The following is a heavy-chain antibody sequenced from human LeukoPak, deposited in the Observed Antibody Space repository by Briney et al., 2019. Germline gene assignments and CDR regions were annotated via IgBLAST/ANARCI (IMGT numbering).Heavy chain of an antibody. CDR1: GGSLSGYY. Sequence: AETLSLTCAVYGGSLSGYYWSWIRQPPGKGLGWIGEINDSGSTNYNPSLKSRVTISVDTSKIQFSLKLSSVTAADAAVYYCARGQGATVTTSFDYWGQGTLVTVSS. CDR2: INDSGST. V-gene: IGHV4-34*01. D-gene: IGHD5-12*01. CDR3: ARGQGATVTTSFDY. J-gene: IGHJ4*02.